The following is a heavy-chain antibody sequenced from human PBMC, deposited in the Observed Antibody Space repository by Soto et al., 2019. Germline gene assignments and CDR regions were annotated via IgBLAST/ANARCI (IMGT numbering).Heavy chain of an antibody. Sequence: SVKVSCKASGGTFSSYAISCVRQAPGQGLEWMGGIIPIFGTANYAQKFQGRVTITADESTSTAYMELSSLRSEDTAVYYCARSYGDSYGRYYYYGMDVWGQGTTVTVSS. CDR2: IIPIFGTA. J-gene: IGHJ6*02. CDR1: GGTFSSYA. V-gene: IGHV1-69*13. CDR3: ARSYGDSYGRYYYYGMDV. D-gene: IGHD5-18*01.